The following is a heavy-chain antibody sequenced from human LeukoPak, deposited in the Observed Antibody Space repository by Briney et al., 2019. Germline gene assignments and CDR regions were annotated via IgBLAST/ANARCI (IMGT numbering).Heavy chain of an antibody. CDR1: GFTFSSYG. CDR3: ARDYCRSISCSDY. D-gene: IGHD2-2*01. J-gene: IGHJ4*02. Sequence: PGGSLRLSCAASGFTFSSYGMHWVRQAPGKGLEWVAIIWSDGGNKYYADSVKGRFTISRDNSKNKLYLQMNSLRAEDTAVYYCARDYCRSISCSDYWGQGTLVTVYS. V-gene: IGHV3-33*01. CDR2: IWSDGGNK.